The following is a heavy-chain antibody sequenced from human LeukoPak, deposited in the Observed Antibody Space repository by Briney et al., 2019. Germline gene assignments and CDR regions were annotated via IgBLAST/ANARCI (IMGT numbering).Heavy chain of an antibody. D-gene: IGHD6-19*01. J-gene: IGHJ4*02. Sequence: VASVTVSCKASGYTFTSCDINWVRQATGQGLEWMGWMNPNSGNRGYGQSFQGRITMTRDISIGTAYMELSNLTSEDTAIYYCTRGSSGRRDNWGQGTLVTASA. V-gene: IGHV1-8*01. CDR2: MNPNSGNR. CDR1: GYTFTSCD. CDR3: TRGSSGRRDN.